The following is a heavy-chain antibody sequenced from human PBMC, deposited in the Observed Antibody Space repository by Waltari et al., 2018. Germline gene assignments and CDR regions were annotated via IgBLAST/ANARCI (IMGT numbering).Heavy chain of an antibody. V-gene: IGHV3-48*03. CDR3: ARPSTEYYYYYYYMDV. CDR2: ISNSGSTV. Sequence: EVQVVESGGGLVQPGGSLRPSCAASGFTFSNFEMNWVRQAPGKGLEWVSYISNSGSTVYYADSVKGRFTISRDNAKNSLYLEMNSLRAEDTAVYYCARPSTEYYYYYYYMDVWGKGTTVTVS. J-gene: IGHJ6*03. CDR1: GFTFSNFE.